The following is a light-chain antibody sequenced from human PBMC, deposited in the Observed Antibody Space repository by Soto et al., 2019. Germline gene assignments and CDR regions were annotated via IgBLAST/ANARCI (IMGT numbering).Light chain of an antibody. CDR1: QSVSSN. Sequence: EIVMTQSPATLSVSPGERATLSCRASQSVSSNLAWYQQKPGQAPRLLIYGASTRATGIPARFSGSGSGTEFTLTISSLQSEDFAVYYCQQYNNWPPTWTFGRGTKWISN. CDR3: QQYNNWPPTWT. J-gene: IGKJ1*01. V-gene: IGKV3-15*01. CDR2: GAS.